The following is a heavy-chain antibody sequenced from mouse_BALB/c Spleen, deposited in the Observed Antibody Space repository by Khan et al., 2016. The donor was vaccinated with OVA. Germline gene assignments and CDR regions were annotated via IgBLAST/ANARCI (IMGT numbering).Heavy chain of an antibody. Sequence: EVQLQESGPGLVKPSQSLSLTCTVTGYSLTRDYAWNWIRQFPGNKLEWMAYITYSGSTSYTPSLKSRFSITRDTSKNQFFLQLNSLTTEDTATYYCARGRAYWGQGTLVTVSA. CDR2: ITYSGST. CDR3: ARGRAY. CDR1: GYSLTRDYA. D-gene: IGHD3-3*01. J-gene: IGHJ3*01. V-gene: IGHV3-2*02.